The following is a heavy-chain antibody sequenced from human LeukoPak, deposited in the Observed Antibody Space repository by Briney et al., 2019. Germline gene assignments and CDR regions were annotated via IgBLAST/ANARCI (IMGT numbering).Heavy chain of an antibody. CDR1: GYSFTSYW. CDR3: ASEYSSSAGYDAFDI. Sequence: GESLKISCKGSGYSFTSYWIGWVRQMPGKGLEWMGIIYPGDSDTRYSPSFQGQVTISADKSISTAYLQWSSLKASDTAMYYCASEYSSSAGYDAFDIWGQGTMVTVPS. D-gene: IGHD6-6*01. CDR2: IYPGDSDT. V-gene: IGHV5-51*01. J-gene: IGHJ3*02.